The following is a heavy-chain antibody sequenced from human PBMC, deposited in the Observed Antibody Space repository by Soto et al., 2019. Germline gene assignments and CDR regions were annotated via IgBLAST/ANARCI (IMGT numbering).Heavy chain of an antibody. Sequence: GSLRLSCATSGFPFSMSDMHWVRQSPGKGLEWVSGIGTGDDQYYGDSVKGRFTITRDNAKNSLYLQMNNLRAGDTAVYYCAREGDQWTFDIWGQGTMVTVSS. D-gene: IGHD6-19*01. CDR1: GFPFSMSD. J-gene: IGHJ3*02. CDR3: AREGDQWTFDI. V-gene: IGHV3-13*05. CDR2: IGTGDDQ.